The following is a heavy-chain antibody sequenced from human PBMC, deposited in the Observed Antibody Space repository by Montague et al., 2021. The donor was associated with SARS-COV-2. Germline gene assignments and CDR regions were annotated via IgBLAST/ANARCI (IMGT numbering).Heavy chain of an antibody. V-gene: IGHV4-39*02. Sequence: SETLSLTCSVSGASISTSTDHWSWIRQSPGKGLEWVGSFSYSDSTHYNPSLRSRVTISVDSSKNHFSLKLNSVTAADTAIYYCASHMGHVLVSVTGANWFDPWGQGTLVTVSS. CDR3: ASHMGHVLVSVTGANWFDP. D-gene: IGHD5/OR15-5a*01. J-gene: IGHJ5*02. CDR1: GASISTSTDH. CDR2: FSYSDST.